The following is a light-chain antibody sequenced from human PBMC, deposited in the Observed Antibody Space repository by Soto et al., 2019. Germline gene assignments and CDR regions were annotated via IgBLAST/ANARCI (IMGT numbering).Light chain of an antibody. Sequence: DIQMTQSPSSLSASVGDRVNITCRASQGINNYLAWFQKKPGTAPKSLIYATSSLQRGVPSKFSGSGSGTDFTLTINNLQPEDSATYYCQQYTRYPLTFGPGTTVEIK. CDR2: ATS. V-gene: IGKV1-16*02. CDR3: QQYTRYPLT. J-gene: IGKJ3*01. CDR1: QGINNY.